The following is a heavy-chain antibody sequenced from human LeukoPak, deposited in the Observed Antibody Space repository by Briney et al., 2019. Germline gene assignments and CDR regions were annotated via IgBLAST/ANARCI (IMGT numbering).Heavy chain of an antibody. CDR3: ARRGTYYVFDY. V-gene: IGHV4-59*01. J-gene: IGHJ4*02. CDR1: GGSISSYY. CDR2: INYSGST. D-gene: IGHD1-26*01. Sequence: SETLSLTCTVAGGSISSYYWSWIRQPPGKGLEWIGYINYSGSTFYNPSLRSRVTMSVDTSKRQFSLNLNSVTAADTAVYYCARRGTYYVFDYWGQGTLVTVFS.